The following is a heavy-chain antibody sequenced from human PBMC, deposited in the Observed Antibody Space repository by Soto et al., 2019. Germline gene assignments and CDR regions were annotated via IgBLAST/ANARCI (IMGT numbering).Heavy chain of an antibody. V-gene: IGHV1-3*01. CDR3: TRYRWFGEPPGGAVMH. J-gene: IGHJ4*02. CDR2: INAGNGNT. Sequence: QVQLVQSGAEVKKPGASVKVSCKASGYTFTSYAMHWVRQAPGQRREWMGWINAGNGNTKYAQKFQGRVTITRDTSTSTAYMELSSLRSEDTAVYYCTRYRWFGEPPGGAVMHWGQGTLVTVSS. CDR1: GYTFTSYA. D-gene: IGHD3-10*01.